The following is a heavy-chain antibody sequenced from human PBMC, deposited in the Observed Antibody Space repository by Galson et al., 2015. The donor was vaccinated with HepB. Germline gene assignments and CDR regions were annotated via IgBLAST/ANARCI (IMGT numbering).Heavy chain of an antibody. CDR1: GFTFTTYA. CDR3: VRETMSDGERDY. D-gene: IGHD5-24*01. Sequence: SLRLSCAASGFTFTTYAMHWVRQAPDKGLEWVAAIPNDGSKIYYADSLKGRFTVSRDNLQNTLHLQMNSLRVEDTALYYCVRETMSDGERDYWGQGTLVTVSS. V-gene: IGHV3-30-3*01. CDR2: IPNDGSKI. J-gene: IGHJ4*02.